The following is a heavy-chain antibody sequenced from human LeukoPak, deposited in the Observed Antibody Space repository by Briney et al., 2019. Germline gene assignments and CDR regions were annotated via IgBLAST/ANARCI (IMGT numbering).Heavy chain of an antibody. D-gene: IGHD3-10*01. CDR1: GGTFSSYA. CDR2: IIPIFGTA. V-gene: IGHV1-69*13. CDR3: AREILAPGSYYIRWFDP. Sequence: GASVKVSCKASGGTFSSYAISWVRQAPGQGLEWMGGIIPIFGTANYAQKFQGRVTITADESTSTAYMELSSLRSEDTAVYYCAREILAPGSYYIRWFDPWGQGTLVTVSS. J-gene: IGHJ5*02.